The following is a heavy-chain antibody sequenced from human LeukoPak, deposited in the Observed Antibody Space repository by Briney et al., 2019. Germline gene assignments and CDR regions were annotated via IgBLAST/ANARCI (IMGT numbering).Heavy chain of an antibody. D-gene: IGHD5/OR15-5a*01. CDR2: IYPGDSDT. CDR3: AIRPFPSVPDY. CDR1: GYRITSYW. V-gene: IGHV5-51*01. Sequence: GESLKICCEGSGYRITSYWIGRVRQLPEQGLEWMGIIYPGDSDTIYSPSFQGQVTISADKSINTAYLQWSSLKALDTAMYYCAIRPFPSVPDYWGQGTLVTVSS. J-gene: IGHJ4*02.